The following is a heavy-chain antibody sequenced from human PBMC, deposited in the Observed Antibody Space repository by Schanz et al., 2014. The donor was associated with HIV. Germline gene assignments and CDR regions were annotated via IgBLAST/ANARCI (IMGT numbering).Heavy chain of an antibody. V-gene: IGHV3-74*01. Sequence: EVQLVESGGGLVQPGGSLRLSCAASGSTFSSYWMHWVRQAPGKGLVWVSRINSDGSSTNYADSVKGRLTISRDNSKNTLYLQLKSLRPDDTAVYYCAKDRNYYDSRYRGKGNYYYYYGMDVWGQGTKVTVSS. CDR1: GSTFSSYW. CDR3: AKDRNYYDSRYRGKGNYYYYYGMDV. J-gene: IGHJ6*02. D-gene: IGHD3-22*01. CDR2: INSDGSST.